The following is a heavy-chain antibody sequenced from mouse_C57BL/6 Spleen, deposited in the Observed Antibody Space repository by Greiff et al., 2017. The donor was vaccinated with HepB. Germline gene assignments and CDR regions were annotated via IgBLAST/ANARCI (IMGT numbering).Heavy chain of an antibody. CDR1: GYAFSSSW. D-gene: IGHD1-1*01. J-gene: IGHJ2*01. CDR3: ARSQGDYGSRDY. V-gene: IGHV1-82*01. CDR2: IYPGDGDT. Sequence: QVQLQQSGPELVKPGASVKISCKASGYAFSSSWMNWVKQRPGKGLEWIGRIYPGDGDTNYNGKFKGKATLTADKSSSTAYMQLSSLTSEDSAVYFCARSQGDYGSRDYWGQGTTLTVSS.